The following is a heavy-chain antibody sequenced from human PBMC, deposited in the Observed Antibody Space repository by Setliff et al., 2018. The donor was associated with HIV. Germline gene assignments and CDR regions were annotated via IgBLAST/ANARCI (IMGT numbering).Heavy chain of an antibody. CDR1: GFNFKTYG. Sequence: GGSLRLSCAASGFNFKTYGMTWVRQAPGKGLDWVAHIGSSNHGIHYTASVQGRFTVSRDNANNLLFLEMNNLRVEDTAVYYCASFFGDYGYWGHGTRVTVSS. V-gene: IGHV3-48*04. CDR3: ASFFGDYGY. CDR2: IGSSNHGI. J-gene: IGHJ4*01. D-gene: IGHD3-10*01.